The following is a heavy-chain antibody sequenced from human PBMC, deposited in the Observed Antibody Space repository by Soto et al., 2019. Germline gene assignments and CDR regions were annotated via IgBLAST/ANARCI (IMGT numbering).Heavy chain of an antibody. CDR2: VYSSGGT. CDR3: ARGQRFSDWVDP. Sequence: QVHLQQSGPGLVNPSETLSLTCTVSGGSMSSYYWTWIRQPAGKGLEWIGRVYSSGGTHYNPSLKSRVTISLDTSKNKCSLRMLSVTDADTAVYYCARGQRFSDWVDPWGQGTLVTVSS. V-gene: IGHV4-4*07. CDR1: GGSMSSYY. J-gene: IGHJ5*02. D-gene: IGHD3-3*01.